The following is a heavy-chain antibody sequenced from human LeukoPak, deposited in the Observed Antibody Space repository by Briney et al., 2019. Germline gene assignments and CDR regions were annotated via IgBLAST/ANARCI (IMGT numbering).Heavy chain of an antibody. CDR2: IGWNSGSI. Sequence: GRSLRLSCAASGFTFDDYAMHWVRQAPGKGLEWVSGIGWNSGSISYADSVKGRFTISRDSAKNSLYLQMNSLRAEDTALYYCAKDFSSGWLNYFDYWGQGTLVTVSS. CDR3: AKDFSSGWLNYFDY. J-gene: IGHJ4*02. D-gene: IGHD6-19*01. V-gene: IGHV3-9*01. CDR1: GFTFDDYA.